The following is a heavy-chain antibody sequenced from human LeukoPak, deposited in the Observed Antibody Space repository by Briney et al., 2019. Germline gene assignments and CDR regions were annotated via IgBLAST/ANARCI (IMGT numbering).Heavy chain of an antibody. CDR1: GFSFSSFT. D-gene: IGHD3-10*01. CDR2: ISTSGAAT. CDR3: AKKGYAGQGTYSYYFDY. V-gene: IGHV3-23*01. J-gene: IGHJ4*02. Sequence: PGGSLRLSCAASGFSFSSFTMTWVRQAPGKGLEWVSTISTSGAATYYADSVKGRFTISRDNSKNTLYLQMNSLRVDDTAVYYCAKKGYAGQGTYSYYFDYWGQGTLVTVSS.